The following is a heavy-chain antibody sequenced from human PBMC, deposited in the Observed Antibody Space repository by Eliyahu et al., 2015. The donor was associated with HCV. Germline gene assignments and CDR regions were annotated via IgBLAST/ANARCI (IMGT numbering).Heavy chain of an antibody. V-gene: IGHV3-21*01. CDR2: ISSSSSYI. D-gene: IGHD3-10*01. CDR3: ARWGHGSGSYRVRAFDI. CDR1: GFTFSSYS. J-gene: IGHJ3*02. Sequence: EVQLVESGGGLVKPGGSLRLSCAASGFTFSSYSMNWVRQAPGKGLEWVSSISSSSSYIYYADSVKGRFTISRDNAKNSLYLQMNSLRAEDTAVYYCARWGHGSGSYRVRAFDIWGQGTMVTVSS.